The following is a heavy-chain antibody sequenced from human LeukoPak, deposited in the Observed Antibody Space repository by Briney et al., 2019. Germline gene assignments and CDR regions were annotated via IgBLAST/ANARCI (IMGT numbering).Heavy chain of an antibody. CDR3: ARVGSSGLYYSGSTDYSLYLDV. J-gene: IGHJ6*04. D-gene: IGHD3-22*01. Sequence: PSETLSLTCTVSGVSISSVGNYWTWIRQVPGKVLECIGYIYNSGSTYYYPSLARRVSISIDTSENQFALKLSSVTAAETAVYYCARVGSSGLYYSGSTDYSLYLDVWGKGTTVTVSS. CDR1: GVSISSVGNY. CDR2: IYNSGST. V-gene: IGHV4-31*03.